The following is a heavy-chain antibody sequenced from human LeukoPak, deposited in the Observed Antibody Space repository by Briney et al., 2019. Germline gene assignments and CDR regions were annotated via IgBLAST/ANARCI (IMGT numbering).Heavy chain of an antibody. V-gene: IGHV2-5*02. J-gene: IGHJ4*02. CDR3: ARLIEQYGDYRTLDY. D-gene: IGHD4-17*01. CDR1: GFSLSTSGVG. CDR2: IYWDDDK. Sequence: SGPTLVKPTETLTLTCSFSGFSLSTSGVGVGWIRQPPGKALEWLALIYWDDDKRHSPSLRSRLTITKDTSKNQVVLTLTYMDPVDTATYYCARLIEQYGDYRTLDYWGQGTLVTVSS.